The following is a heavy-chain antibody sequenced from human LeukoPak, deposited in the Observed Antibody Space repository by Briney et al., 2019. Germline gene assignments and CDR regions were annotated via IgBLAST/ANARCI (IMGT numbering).Heavy chain of an antibody. CDR3: ARGYSSGWFAFDI. Sequence: SETLSLTCAVYGGSFSGYYWSWIRQPPGKGLEWIGEINHSGSTNYNPSLKGRVTISVDTSKNQFSLKLSSVTAADTAVYYCARGYSSGWFAFDIWGQGTMVTVSS. J-gene: IGHJ3*02. D-gene: IGHD6-19*01. V-gene: IGHV4-34*01. CDR1: GGSFSGYY. CDR2: INHSGST.